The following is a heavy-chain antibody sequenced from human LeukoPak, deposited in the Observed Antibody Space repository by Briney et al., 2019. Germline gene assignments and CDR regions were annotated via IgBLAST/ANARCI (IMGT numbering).Heavy chain of an antibody. D-gene: IGHD3/OR15-3a*01. Sequence: GGSLRLSCAASGFTVSSNYMSWVRQAPGKGLEWVSVIYSGGSTYYADSVKGRFTISRDNSKNTLYLQMNSLRAEDTAVYYCAREFDLGWFDPWGQGTLVSASS. J-gene: IGHJ5*02. CDR2: IYSGGST. V-gene: IGHV3-66*01. CDR1: GFTVSSNY. CDR3: AREFDLGWFDP.